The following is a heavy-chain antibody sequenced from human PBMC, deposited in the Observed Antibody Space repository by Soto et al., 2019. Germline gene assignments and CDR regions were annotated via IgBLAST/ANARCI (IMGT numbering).Heavy chain of an antibody. CDR2: ISHSGTS. D-gene: IGHD3-9*01. J-gene: IGHJ3*01. CDR3: ARVVLTITRGAFDA. CDR1: GGSISSSHW. Sequence: QVQLQESGPGLVKPSGTLSLTCAVSGGSISSSHWWTWVRQSPGKGLEYIGEISHSGTSNSNPSLKSRVTLSVDKSKNHFSLTLTSVTAAVTAVYCCARVVLTITRGAFDAWGQGTLVIVSS. V-gene: IGHV4-4*01.